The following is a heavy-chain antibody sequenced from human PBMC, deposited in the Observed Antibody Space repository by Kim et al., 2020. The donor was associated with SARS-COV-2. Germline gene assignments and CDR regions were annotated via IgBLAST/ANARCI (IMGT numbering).Heavy chain of an antibody. J-gene: IGHJ4*02. CDR2: ISAYNGNT. Sequence: ASVKVSCKASGYTFTSYGISWVRQAPGQGLEWMGWISAYNGNTNYAQKLQGRVTMTTDTSTSTAYMELRSLRSDDTAVYYCARDIFPWVDTAMVTTDYWGQGTLVTVSS. CDR1: GYTFTSYG. D-gene: IGHD5-18*01. V-gene: IGHV1-18*01. CDR3: ARDIFPWVDTAMVTTDY.